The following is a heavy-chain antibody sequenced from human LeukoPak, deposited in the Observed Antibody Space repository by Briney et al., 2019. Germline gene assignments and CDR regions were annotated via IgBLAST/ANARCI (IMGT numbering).Heavy chain of an antibody. CDR1: GYTFTGYY. J-gene: IGHJ5*02. V-gene: IGHV1-2*06. Sequence: GASVKVSCKASGYTFTGYYMHWVRQAPGQGLEWMGRINPNSGGTNYAQKFQGRVTMTRDTSISTAYMELSRLRSDDTAVYYCARGFTIFGVVITSKTNWFDPWGQGILVTVSS. CDR2: INPNSGGT. D-gene: IGHD3-3*01. CDR3: ARGFTIFGVVITSKTNWFDP.